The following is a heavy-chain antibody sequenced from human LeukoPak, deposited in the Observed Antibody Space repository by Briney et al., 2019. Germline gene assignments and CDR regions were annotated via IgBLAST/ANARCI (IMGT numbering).Heavy chain of an antibody. V-gene: IGHV4-30-4*08. D-gene: IGHD6-19*01. CDR3: ARERAVAGRLDY. J-gene: IGHJ4*02. Sequence: SETLSLTCTVSGGSISSGDYYWSWIRQPPGKGLEWIGHIYYSGSTYYNPSLKSRVTISVDTSKNQFSLKLSSVTAADTAVYYCARERAVAGRLDYWGQGTLVTVSS. CDR1: GGSISSGDYY. CDR2: IYYSGST.